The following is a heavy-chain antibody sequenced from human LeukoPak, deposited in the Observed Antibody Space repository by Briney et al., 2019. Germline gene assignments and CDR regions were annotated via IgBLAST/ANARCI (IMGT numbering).Heavy chain of an antibody. CDR2: IYYSGST. D-gene: IGHD4-17*01. V-gene: IGHV4-59*01. J-gene: IGHJ4*02. CDR3: ARNGYYSVDY. Sequence: SETLSLTCTVSGGSISGDYWSWIRQPPGKGLEWIGCIYYSGSTNYNPSLKSRVTVSIDTSKSQFSLSLNSVTAADTAVYYCARNGYYSVDYWGQGTLVTVSS. CDR1: GGSISGDY.